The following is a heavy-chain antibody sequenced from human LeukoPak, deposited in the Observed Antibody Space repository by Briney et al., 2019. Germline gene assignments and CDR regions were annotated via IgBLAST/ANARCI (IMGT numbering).Heavy chain of an antibody. J-gene: IGHJ3*02. V-gene: IGHV4-34*10. D-gene: IGHD3-16*01. CDR3: ARFGSI. Sequence: SETLSLTCGVYGGPLSGYFWSWIRQPPGKGLEWIGEINPTGNTNYNPSLKSRITISGDTSKNQFSLKLTSVTAADTAVYYCARFGSIWGQGTMVTVSS. CDR1: GGPLSGYF. CDR2: INPTGNT.